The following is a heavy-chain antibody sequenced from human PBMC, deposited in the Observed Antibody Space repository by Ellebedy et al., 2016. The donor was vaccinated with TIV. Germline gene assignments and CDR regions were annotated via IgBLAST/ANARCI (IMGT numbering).Heavy chain of an antibody. CDR3: AREYDFWGGMDV. Sequence: GESLKISXAASGFTFSSYAMSWVRQAPGKGLEWVSAISGSGGSTYYADSVKGRFTISRDNSKNTLYLQMNSLRAEDTAVYYCAREYDFWGGMDVWGQGATVTVSS. CDR1: GFTFSSYA. CDR2: ISGSGGST. D-gene: IGHD3-3*01. V-gene: IGHV3-23*01. J-gene: IGHJ6*02.